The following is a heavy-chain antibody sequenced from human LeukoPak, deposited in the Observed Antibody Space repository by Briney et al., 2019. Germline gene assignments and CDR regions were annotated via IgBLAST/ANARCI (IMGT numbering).Heavy chain of an antibody. V-gene: IGHV4-4*07. CDR2: IHTSGTT. J-gene: IGHJ4*02. CDR1: GGSITFYY. Sequence: SETLSLTCSVSGGSITFYYWNWIPKPARKGLEWIGRIHTSGTTNYNPSLKSRVTMSIDTSQKKFSLNLTSVTAADTAVYYCASSSWKKTFDYWGQGALVTVSS. D-gene: IGHD1-1*01. CDR3: ASSSWKKTFDY.